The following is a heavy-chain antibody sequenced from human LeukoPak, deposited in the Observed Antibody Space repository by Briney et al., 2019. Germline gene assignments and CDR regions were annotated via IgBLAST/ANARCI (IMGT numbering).Heavy chain of an antibody. V-gene: IGHV3-15*01. CDR1: GFTFSNAW. D-gene: IGHD3-10*01. CDR2: IKSKTDGGTT. J-gene: IGHJ4*02. CDR3: TTTAVYYYGSGSYGLFDY. Sequence: GGSLRLSCAASGFTFSNAWMSWVRRAPGKGLEWVGRIKSKTDGGTTDYAAPVKGRFTISRDDSKNTLYLQMNSLKTEDTAVYYCTTTAVYYYGSGSYGLFDYWGQGTLVTVSS.